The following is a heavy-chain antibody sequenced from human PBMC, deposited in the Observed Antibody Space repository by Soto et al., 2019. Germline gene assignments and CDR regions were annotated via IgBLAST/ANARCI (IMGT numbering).Heavy chain of an antibody. J-gene: IGHJ6*02. CDR2: ISTSTSTI. CDR1: GFIFSTYS. Sequence: GGSLRLSCAASGFIFSTYSMNWVRQAPGKGLEWVSYISTSTSTIYYADSVKGRFTISRDNAKNSLYLQMNSLRDEDTAVYFCARDGRAMSAYSSDYYYSAGMDVWGQGTTVTVPS. D-gene: IGHD3-3*01. CDR3: ARDGRAMSAYSSDYYYSAGMDV. V-gene: IGHV3-48*02.